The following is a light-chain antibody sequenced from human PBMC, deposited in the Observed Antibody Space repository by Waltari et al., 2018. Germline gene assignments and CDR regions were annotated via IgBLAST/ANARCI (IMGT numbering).Light chain of an antibody. CDR1: QSISFS. CDR3: QQSYTTPLT. J-gene: IGKJ4*01. Sequence: DIQMTLSPSSLSASVGDRVTISCRASQSISFSLNWYQQKLGQAPRLLIYGASSLQFGVPSKFSGSGSGTDFTLTISGLQPDDIATYYCQQSYTTPLTFGGGTKVEIK. CDR2: GAS. V-gene: IGKV1-39*01.